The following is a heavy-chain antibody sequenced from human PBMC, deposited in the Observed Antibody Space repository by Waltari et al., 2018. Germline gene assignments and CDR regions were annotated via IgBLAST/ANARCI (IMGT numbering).Heavy chain of an antibody. J-gene: IGHJ4*02. Sequence: QLQLQESGPGLVKSSETLSLTCDVSGYAINGVFYWGWSRQPPGRGLEWVATIYHDGTTFYNPSLTGRVTTSMDTSKNQFSLKMKSVTAADTAVYYCTRQVLGYCTSAACRRLESWGQGTLVTVSS. CDR3: TRQVLGYCTSAACRRLES. CDR1: GYAINGVFY. V-gene: IGHV4-38-2*01. D-gene: IGHD2-2*03. CDR2: IYHDGTT.